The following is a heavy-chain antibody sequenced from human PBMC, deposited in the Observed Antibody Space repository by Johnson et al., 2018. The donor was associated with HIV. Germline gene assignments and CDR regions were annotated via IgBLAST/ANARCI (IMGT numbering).Heavy chain of an antibody. CDR1: GFTFDDFA. Sequence: QVQLVESGGGVVRPGGSLRLSCAASGFTFDDFAMSWVRQVPGKGLEWVAFIRYDGSNKYFTDSVRGRFTISRDNSKTTLYLQMNSLRAEDTAVYYCARVATFGVVISDAFDIWGQGTMVTVSS. J-gene: IGHJ3*02. CDR3: ARVATFGVVISDAFDI. D-gene: IGHD3-3*01. CDR2: IRYDGSNK. V-gene: IGHV3-30*02.